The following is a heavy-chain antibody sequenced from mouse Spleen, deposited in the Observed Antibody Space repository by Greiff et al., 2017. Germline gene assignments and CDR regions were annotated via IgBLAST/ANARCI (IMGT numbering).Heavy chain of an antibody. CDR1: GYTFTSYW. J-gene: IGHJ3*01. V-gene: IGHV1-69*01. Sequence: VQLQQPGAELVMPGASVKLSCKASGYTFTSYWMHWVKQRPGQGLEWIGEIDPSDSYTNYNQKFKGKATLTVDKSSSTAYMQLSSLTSEDSAVYYCARFDGTLFAYWGQGTLVTVSA. CDR2: IDPSDSYT. D-gene: IGHD2-1*01. CDR3: ARFDGTLFAY.